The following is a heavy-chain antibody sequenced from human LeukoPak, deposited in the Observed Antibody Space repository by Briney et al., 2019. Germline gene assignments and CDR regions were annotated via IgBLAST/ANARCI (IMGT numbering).Heavy chain of an antibody. Sequence: GGSLRLSCAASGFTFSSYAMSWVRQAPGKGLEWVSAISGSGGSTYYADSVKGRFTISRDNSKNTLYLQMNSLRAEDTAVYYRAKIWFGEFLYFDYWGQGTLVTVSS. CDR2: ISGSGGST. D-gene: IGHD3-10*01. J-gene: IGHJ4*02. CDR1: GFTFSSYA. CDR3: AKIWFGEFLYFDY. V-gene: IGHV3-23*01.